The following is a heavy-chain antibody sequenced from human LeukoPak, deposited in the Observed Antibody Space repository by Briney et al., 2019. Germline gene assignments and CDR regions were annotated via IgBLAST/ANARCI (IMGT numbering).Heavy chain of an antibody. Sequence: PSETLSLTCIVSGGSISSYYWSWIRQPPGKGLEWIGYIYYSGSTNYNPSLKSRVTISVDTSKNQFSLKLDSVIAADTAVYYCARVPGSDWFFDYWGQGTLVTVSS. J-gene: IGHJ4*02. D-gene: IGHD6-19*01. CDR1: GGSISSYY. CDR2: IYYSGST. V-gene: IGHV4-59*01. CDR3: ARVPGSDWFFDY.